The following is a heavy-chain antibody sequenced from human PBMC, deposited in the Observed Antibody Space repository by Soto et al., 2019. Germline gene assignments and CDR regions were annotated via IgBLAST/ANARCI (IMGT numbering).Heavy chain of an antibody. J-gene: IGHJ6*02. CDR3: ARDHYDFWSGYYVGDYGMDV. V-gene: IGHV1-18*01. CDR1: GYSFTTYG. CDR2: ISGYNGNT. D-gene: IGHD3-3*01. Sequence: ASVKVSCKASGYSFTTYGISWVRQAPGQGLEWMGWISGYNGNTNHAQRLQGRVTMTIDTSTTTAYMELRSLRSDDTAVYYCARDHYDFWSGYYVGDYGMDVWGQGTTVTVSS.